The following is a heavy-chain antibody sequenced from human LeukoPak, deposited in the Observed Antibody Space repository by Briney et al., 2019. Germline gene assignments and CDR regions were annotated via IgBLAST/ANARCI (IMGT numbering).Heavy chain of an antibody. V-gene: IGHV3-23*01. CDR1: GFTFSSYA. D-gene: IGHD1-1*01. CDR3: AKWGTLEPNGPFDY. Sequence: GGSLRLSCAASGFTFSSYAMSWVRQAPGKGLEWVSAISGSGGSTYYADSVKGRFTISRDNSKNTLYLQMNSLRAEDTAIYYCAKWGTLEPNGPFDYWGQGTLVTVSS. J-gene: IGHJ4*02. CDR2: ISGSGGST.